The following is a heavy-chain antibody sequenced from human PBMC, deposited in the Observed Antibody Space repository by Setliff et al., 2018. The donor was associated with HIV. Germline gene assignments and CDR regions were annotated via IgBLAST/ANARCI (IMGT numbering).Heavy chain of an antibody. CDR2: ITSNTDYI. Sequence: TGGSLRLSCAASGFTFSYYSMNWVRQAPGKGLEWVSSITSNTDYISYADSVKGRFTISRDNTKNSLYLQMNSLRAEDTAVYYCARDLNWGFDYWGQGTLVTVSS. CDR1: GFTFSYYS. J-gene: IGHJ4*02. D-gene: IGHD7-27*01. CDR3: ARDLNWGFDY. V-gene: IGHV3-21*01.